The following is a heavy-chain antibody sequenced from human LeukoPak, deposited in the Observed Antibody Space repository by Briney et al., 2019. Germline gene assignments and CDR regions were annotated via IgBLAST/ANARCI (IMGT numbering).Heavy chain of an antibody. CDR2: TYYGSKWYK. J-gene: IGHJ4*02. CDR1: GDSVSTNSGI. D-gene: IGHD2-15*01. Sequence: SQTLSLTCAISGDSVSTNSGIWNWIRQSPSRGLEWLGRTYYGSKWYKDYAVSVKSRITISPDTPKNQLSLQLNSVTPEDTAVYYCARVVAGLLDYWGQGIPVTVSS. V-gene: IGHV6-1*01. CDR3: ARVVAGLLDY.